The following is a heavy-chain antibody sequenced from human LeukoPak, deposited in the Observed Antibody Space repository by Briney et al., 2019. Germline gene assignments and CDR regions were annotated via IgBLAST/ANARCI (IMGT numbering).Heavy chain of an antibody. D-gene: IGHD3-10*01. CDR2: ISWNSGSI. CDR3: ARGVTSAN. V-gene: IGHV3-9*01. Sequence: GGSLRLSCAASGFTFDDYAMHWVRQAPGKGLEWVSGISWNSGSIGYADSVKGRFTISRDNTENSLFLQMNSLRVEDTAVYYCARGVTSANWGQGTLVTVSS. CDR1: GFTFDDYA. J-gene: IGHJ4*02.